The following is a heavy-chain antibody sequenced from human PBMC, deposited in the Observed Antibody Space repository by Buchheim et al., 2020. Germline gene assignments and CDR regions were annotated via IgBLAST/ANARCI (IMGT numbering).Heavy chain of an antibody. CDR2: IWYDGSNK. CDR1: GFTFSSYG. CDR3: ARDNSGYDSARLDY. J-gene: IGHJ4*02. V-gene: IGHV3-33*01. Sequence: QVQLVESGGGVVQPGRSLRLSCAASGFTFSSYGMHWVRQAPGKGLEWVAVIWYDGSNKYYADSVKGRFTISRDNSKNTLYLQMNSLRAEDTAVYYCARDNSGYDSARLDYWGQGTL. D-gene: IGHD5-12*01.